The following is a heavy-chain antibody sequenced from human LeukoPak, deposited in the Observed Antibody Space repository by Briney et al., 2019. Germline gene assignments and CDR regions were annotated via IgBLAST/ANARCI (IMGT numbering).Heavy chain of an antibody. D-gene: IGHD5-24*01. CDR2: INPGNSDT. V-gene: IGHV5-51*01. J-gene: IGHJ4*02. Sequence: GESLKISWQGFGFSFTTYWIGWVRQMPGKGLEWMGLINPGNSDTRYSPSFQGQVTISADKSISTAYLQWSSLRASDTAMFYCVRGRHGYNYDFWGQGTLVTVSS. CDR1: GFSFTTYW. CDR3: VRGRHGYNYDF.